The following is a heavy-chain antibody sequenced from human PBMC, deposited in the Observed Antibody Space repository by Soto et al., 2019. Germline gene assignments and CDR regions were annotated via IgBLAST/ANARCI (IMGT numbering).Heavy chain of an antibody. D-gene: IGHD3-22*01. J-gene: IGHJ4*02. Sequence: GESLKISCAASGFTFSSYAMSWVRQAPGKGLEWVSAISGSGGSTYYADSVKGRFTISRDNSKNTLYLQMNSLRAEDTAVYYCATGAYYYDSSGYYCDYWGQGTLVTVSS. V-gene: IGHV3-23*01. CDR3: ATGAYYYDSSGYYCDY. CDR2: ISGSGGST. CDR1: GFTFSSYA.